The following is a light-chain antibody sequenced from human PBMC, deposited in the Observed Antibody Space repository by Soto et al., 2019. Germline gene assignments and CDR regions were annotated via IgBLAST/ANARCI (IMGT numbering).Light chain of an antibody. CDR3: QQYNNWPT. CDR1: QSISSD. V-gene: IGKV3-15*01. J-gene: IGKJ1*01. CDR2: GAS. Sequence: EIVLTQSPGILSLSPGERATLACRASQSISSDHLAWYQQRPGQSPRLLIYGASSRATGIPARFSGSGSGTEFTLTISSLQSEDFAVYYCQQYNNWPTFGQGTKVDIK.